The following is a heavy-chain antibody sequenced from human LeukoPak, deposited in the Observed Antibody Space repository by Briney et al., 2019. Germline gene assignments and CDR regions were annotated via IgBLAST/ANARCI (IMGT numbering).Heavy chain of an antibody. CDR2: IKEDGSEV. V-gene: IGHV3-7*01. J-gene: IGHJ4*02. D-gene: IGHD4-23*01. CDR1: AFTFSNYW. Sequence: GGSLRLSCAASAFTFSNYWMSWVRQAPGKGLEWVANIKEDGSEVNYVDSVKGRFTISRDNAKNSLYLQMNSLTVDDTAVYYCARDRGYSSFDYWGQGTLVTVSS. CDR3: ARDRGYSSFDY.